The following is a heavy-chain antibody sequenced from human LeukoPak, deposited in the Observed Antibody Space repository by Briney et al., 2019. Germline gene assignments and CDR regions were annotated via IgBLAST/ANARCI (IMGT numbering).Heavy chain of an antibody. V-gene: IGHV4-34*01. J-gene: IGHJ4*02. Sequence: SETLSLTCAVYGESFSDYFWNWIRQPPGKGLEWIGEINHSESTNYNPSLKSRVSISVDTSKNQFSLKLSSVTAADTAIYYCARGACGGDCYSADYLDHWGLGTLVTVSS. CDR3: ARGACGGDCYSADYLDH. D-gene: IGHD2-21*02. CDR1: GESFSDYF. CDR2: INHSEST.